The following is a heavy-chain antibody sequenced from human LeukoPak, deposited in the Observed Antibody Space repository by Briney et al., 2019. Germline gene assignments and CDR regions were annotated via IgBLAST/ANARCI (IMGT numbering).Heavy chain of an antibody. Sequence: GGSLRLSCAASGFTFSSYSMNWVRQAPGKGLEWVSSISSSSSYIYYADSVKGRFTISRDNAKNSLYLQMNSLRAEDTAVYYCERAKGVDYSSSWYGYYYYGMDVWGQGTTVTVSS. J-gene: IGHJ6*02. CDR1: GFTFSSYS. CDR2: ISSSSSYI. CDR3: ERAKGVDYSSSWYGYYYYGMDV. V-gene: IGHV3-21*01. D-gene: IGHD6-13*01.